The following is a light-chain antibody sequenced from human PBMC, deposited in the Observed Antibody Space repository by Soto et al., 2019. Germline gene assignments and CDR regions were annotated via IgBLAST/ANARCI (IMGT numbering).Light chain of an antibody. Sequence: EIVMTQSPATLSVSPGERATLSCRASQTVRNNLAWYQQKPGQAPRLLIYGASTRATGIPARFSGSGSGTEFTLTISSLQSEDFAVYYCQQYNNWPPLITFGQGTRLEIK. CDR3: QQYNNWPPLIT. J-gene: IGKJ5*01. V-gene: IGKV3-15*01. CDR2: GAS. CDR1: QTVRNN.